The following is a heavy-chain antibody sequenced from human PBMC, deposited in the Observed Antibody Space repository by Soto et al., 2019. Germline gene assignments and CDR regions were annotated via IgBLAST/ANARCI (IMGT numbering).Heavy chain of an antibody. J-gene: IGHJ3*02. CDR3: ARIKRGYSSGWLTSSANDAFDI. Sequence: ASVKVSCKASGYTFTSYGISWVRQAPGQGLERMGWISAYNGNTNYAQKLQGRVTMTTDTSTSTAYMELRSLRSDDTAVYYCARIKRGYSSGWLTSSANDAFDIWGQGTMVTVSS. CDR2: ISAYNGNT. V-gene: IGHV1-18*01. D-gene: IGHD6-19*01. CDR1: GYTFTSYG.